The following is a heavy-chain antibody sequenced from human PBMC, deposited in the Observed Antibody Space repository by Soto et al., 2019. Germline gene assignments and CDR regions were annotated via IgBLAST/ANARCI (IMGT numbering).Heavy chain of an antibody. V-gene: IGHV3-23*01. CDR3: AKDLTVTYYYDSSGPGDAFDI. D-gene: IGHD3-22*01. CDR2: ISGSGGST. CDR1: GFTFSSYA. J-gene: IGHJ3*02. Sequence: HPGGSLRLSCAASGFTFSSYAMSWVRQAPGKGLEWVSAISGSGGSTYYADSVKGRFTISRDNSKNTLYLQMNSLRAEDTAVYYCAKDLTVTYYYDSSGPGDAFDIWGQGTMVTVSS.